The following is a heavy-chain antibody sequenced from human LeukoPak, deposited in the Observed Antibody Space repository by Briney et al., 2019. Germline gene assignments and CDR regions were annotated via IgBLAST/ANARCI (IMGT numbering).Heavy chain of an antibody. CDR2: ISSSSSTI. V-gene: IGHV3-48*04. D-gene: IGHD3-10*01. J-gene: IGHJ5*02. Sequence: PGGSLRLSCAASGFTFSSYSMNWVRQAPGKGLERVSYISSSSSTIYYADSVKGRFTISRDNAKNSLYLQTNSLRAEDTAVYYCARAKYYGSGRPWGFDPWGQGTLVTVSS. CDR1: GFTFSSYS. CDR3: ARAKYYGSGRPWGFDP.